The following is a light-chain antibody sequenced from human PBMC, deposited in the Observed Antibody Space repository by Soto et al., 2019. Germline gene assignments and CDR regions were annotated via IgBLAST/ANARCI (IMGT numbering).Light chain of an antibody. CDR3: SSYTSSSNLLV. CDR2: DVS. Sequence: QSVLTQPASVSGSPGQSITISCTGNSSDVGGYNYVSWYQQHPGKAPKLMIYDVSNRPSGVSNRFSGSKSGNTASLTISGLQAEDEADYYCSSYTSSSNLLVFGGGTKLTVL. J-gene: IGLJ2*01. CDR1: SSDVGGYNY. V-gene: IGLV2-14*01.